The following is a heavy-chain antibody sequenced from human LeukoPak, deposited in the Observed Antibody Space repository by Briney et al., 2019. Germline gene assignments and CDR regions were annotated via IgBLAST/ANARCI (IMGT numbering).Heavy chain of an antibody. J-gene: IGHJ4*02. CDR1: GFTFSSYG. V-gene: IGHV3-30*18. D-gene: IGHD2-2*01. CDR2: ISYDGSNK. Sequence: PGRSLRLSCAASGFTFSSYGMHWVRQAPGKGLEWVAVISYDGSNKYYADSVKGRFTISRDNSKNTLYPQMNSLRAEDTAVYYCAKAIYRYQLLWNDYWGQGTLVTVSS. CDR3: AKAIYRYQLLWNDY.